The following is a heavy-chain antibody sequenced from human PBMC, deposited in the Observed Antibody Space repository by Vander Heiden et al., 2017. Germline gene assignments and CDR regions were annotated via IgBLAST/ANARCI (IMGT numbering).Heavy chain of an antibody. D-gene: IGHD3-10*01. V-gene: IGHV3-9*01. CDR1: GFTFNEHA. J-gene: IGHJ6*02. CDR3: GKDMTPGGLDV. CDR2: ILWDNSRI. Sequence: EVQLVESGGGLVQHGRSLRLSCEGSGFTFNEHAMHWVRQVPGKCLEWVSGILWDNSRIGYADSVKGRFTISRDNGKNSLYLQMNSLSPEDTALYYCGKDMTPGGLDVWGHGTTVTVSS.